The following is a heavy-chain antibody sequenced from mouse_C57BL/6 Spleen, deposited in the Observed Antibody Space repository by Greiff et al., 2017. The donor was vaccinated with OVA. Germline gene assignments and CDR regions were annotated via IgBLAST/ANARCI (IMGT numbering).Heavy chain of an antibody. J-gene: IGHJ2*01. CDR2: IYPGSGST. D-gene: IGHD1-1*01. CDR1: GYTFTSYW. V-gene: IGHV1-55*01. Sequence: VQLQQPGAELVKPGASVKMSCKASGYTFTSYWITWVKQRPGQGLEWIGDIYPGSGSTNYNEKFKSKATLTVDTSSSTAYMQLSSLTSEDSAVYYCARHITTVPKGYFDYRGQGTTLTVSS. CDR3: ARHITTVPKGYFDY.